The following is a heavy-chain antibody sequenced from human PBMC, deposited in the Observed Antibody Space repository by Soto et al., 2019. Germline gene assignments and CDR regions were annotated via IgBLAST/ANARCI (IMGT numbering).Heavy chain of an antibody. V-gene: IGHV1-46*01. CDR1: GYTFTSYY. J-gene: IGHJ4*02. D-gene: IGHD6-6*01. Sequence: SVKVSCKASGYTFTSYYMPWVRQAPGQGLEWMGIINPTGDTTTVVLKFQGRVTITRDTSTSTVYMDVSSLRNEDTAVYDCGRPAPRPADHWGQ. CDR2: INPTGDTT. CDR3: GRPAPRPADH.